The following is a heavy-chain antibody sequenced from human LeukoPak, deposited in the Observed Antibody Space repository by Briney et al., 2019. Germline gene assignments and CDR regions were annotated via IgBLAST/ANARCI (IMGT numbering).Heavy chain of an antibody. CDR2: IFYSGST. CDR3: ATTPALAVAGTLDPKE. J-gene: IGHJ4*02. CDR1: GGSISSSSYY. V-gene: IGHV4-39*01. D-gene: IGHD6-19*01. Sequence: SQTLSLTCTVSGGSISSSSYYWGWIRQSPGKGLEWIGSIFYSGSTYYNPSLKSRVTISIDTSENQFSLKRSSVTAADTAVYYCATTPALAVAGTLDPKEWGQGTLVTVSS.